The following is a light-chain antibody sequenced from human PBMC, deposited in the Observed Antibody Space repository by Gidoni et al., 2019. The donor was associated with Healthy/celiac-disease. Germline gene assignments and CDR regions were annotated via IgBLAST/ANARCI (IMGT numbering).Light chain of an antibody. CDR1: QSVSSN. CDR3: QQYNNWPHT. J-gene: IGKJ2*01. CDR2: GAS. Sequence: EIVMTQSPATLSVSPGERATLSCRASQSVSSNLAWYQQKPGQAPRLLIYGASTRATGIPARFSGSGSGTGFTLTISSLQSEDFAVYYCQQYNNWPHTFXXXTKLEIK. V-gene: IGKV3-15*01.